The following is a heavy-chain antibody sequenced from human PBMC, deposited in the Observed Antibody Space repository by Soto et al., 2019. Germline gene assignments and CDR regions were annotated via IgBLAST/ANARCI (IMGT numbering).Heavy chain of an antibody. CDR2: IYFGDSDT. D-gene: IGHD2-2*01. Sequence: PGESLKISCKDPGYNFATDWIAWVRQMPGKGLEWMGVIYFGDSDTRYSPSFQDQVTISVDKSISTAYLQWSSLKASDTAMYYCARQYHGFDSWGQGTPVTVSS. CDR1: GYNFATDW. V-gene: IGHV5-51*01. CDR3: ARQYHGFDS. J-gene: IGHJ4*02.